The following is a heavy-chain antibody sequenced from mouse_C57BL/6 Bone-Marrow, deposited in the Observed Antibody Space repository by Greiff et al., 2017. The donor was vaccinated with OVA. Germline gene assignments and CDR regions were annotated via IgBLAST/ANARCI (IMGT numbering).Heavy chain of an antibody. J-gene: IGHJ3*01. CDR2: ISSGSSTI. CDR1: GFTFSDYG. CDR3: ARVGPSWFAY. D-gene: IGHD4-1*01. V-gene: IGHV5-17*01. Sequence: EVHLVESGGGLVKPGGSLKLSCAASGFTFSDYGMHWVRQAPEKGLEWVAYISSGSSTIYYADTVKGRFTISRDNAKNTLFLQMTSLRSEDTAMYYCARVGPSWFAYWGQGTLVTVSA.